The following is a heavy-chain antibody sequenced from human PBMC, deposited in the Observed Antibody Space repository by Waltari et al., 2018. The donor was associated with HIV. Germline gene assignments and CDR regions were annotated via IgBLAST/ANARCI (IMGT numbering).Heavy chain of an antibody. V-gene: IGHV3-23*01. J-gene: IGHJ6*02. Sequence: VQLLESGGAFVQPGASLRLYCGASEFTFGKSGTHSVRQAPGKGLEWVSTISGSGGSTYYADSVKGRFTVSRDKSKNTLYLQMNSLRAEDTAVYFCVKEHQYSHSWYSYYGMDVWGQGTTVTVSS. D-gene: IGHD6-13*01. CDR2: ISGSGGST. CDR3: VKEHQYSHSWYSYYGMDV. CDR1: EFTFGKSG.